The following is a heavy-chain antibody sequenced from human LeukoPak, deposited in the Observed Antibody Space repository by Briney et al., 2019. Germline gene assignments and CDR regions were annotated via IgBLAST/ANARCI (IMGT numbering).Heavy chain of an antibody. CDR3: ARADYDYVWGSYRPRGYFDY. V-gene: IGHV5-51*01. D-gene: IGHD3-16*02. CDR2: IYPGDSDT. Sequence: GESLQISCQGSGYSFTSYWIGWVRQMPGKGLEWMGIIYPGDSDTRYSPSFQGQVTISADKSISTAYLQWSSLKASDTAMYYCARADYDYVWGSYRPRGYFDYWGQGTLVTVSS. J-gene: IGHJ4*02. CDR1: GYSFTSYW.